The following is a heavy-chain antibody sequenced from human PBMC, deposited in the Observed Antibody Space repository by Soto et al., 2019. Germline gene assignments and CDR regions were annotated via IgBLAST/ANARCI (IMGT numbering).Heavy chain of an antibody. CDR1: GYAFSSYG. CDR2: ISAYDGDR. D-gene: IGHD1-26*01. J-gene: IGHJ6*02. Sequence: ASVKVSCKASGYAFSSYGISWVRQAPGQGPEWMGWISAYDGDRNYAQDFQGRLIMTTDTSTSTAYMELRSLRSDDTAVYYCASGSYYFGGAYYYYYGMDVWG. V-gene: IGHV1-18*01. CDR3: ASGSYYFGGAYYYYYGMDV.